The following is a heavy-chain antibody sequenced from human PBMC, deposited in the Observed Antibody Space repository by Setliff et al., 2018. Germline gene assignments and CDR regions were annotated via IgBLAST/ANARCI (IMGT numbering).Heavy chain of an antibody. D-gene: IGHD2-21*01. Sequence: GGSLRLSCAASGFDFKTHWVDWARQAPGKGLEWVANIKEDGSQRNYVDAVRGRFTVSRDNARNLLYLQMNSLRVDDTAVYYCSSYLVSWGQGALVTVS. V-gene: IGHV3-7*01. CDR2: IKEDGSQR. CDR1: GFDFKTHW. CDR3: SSYLVS. J-gene: IGHJ4*02.